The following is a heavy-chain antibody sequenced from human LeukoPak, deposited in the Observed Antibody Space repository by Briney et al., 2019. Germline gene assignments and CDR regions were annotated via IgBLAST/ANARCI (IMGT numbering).Heavy chain of an antibody. D-gene: IGHD3-22*01. Sequence: SETLSLTCTVSGASIRSHYWGWIRQPPGKGLEWIGYIYYSGSTNYNPSLKSRVAISVDTSKNQFSLKLRSVTAADTAVYYCARDYDSSAFHFWGQGTLVTVSS. CDR3: ARDYDSSAFHF. CDR2: IYYSGST. J-gene: IGHJ4*02. V-gene: IGHV4-59*11. CDR1: GASIRSHY.